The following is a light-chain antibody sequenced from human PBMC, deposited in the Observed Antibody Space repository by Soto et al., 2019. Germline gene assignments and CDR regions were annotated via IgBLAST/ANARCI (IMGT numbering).Light chain of an antibody. Sequence: DIQMTQSPPTLSASVGDRVTITCRASQSISSWLAWYQQKPVKAPKLLIYKATYLESGVPSRFSGSGSGTEFTLTISSLQPDDFATYYCQQYNSYSWTFGQGTKVEIK. CDR2: KAT. CDR3: QQYNSYSWT. CDR1: QSISSW. V-gene: IGKV1-5*03. J-gene: IGKJ1*01.